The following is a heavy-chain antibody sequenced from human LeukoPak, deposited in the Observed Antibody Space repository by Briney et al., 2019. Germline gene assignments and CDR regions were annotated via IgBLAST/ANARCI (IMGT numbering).Heavy chain of an antibody. V-gene: IGHV3-30*04. CDR2: ISTDGNIK. J-gene: IGHJ5*02. CDR1: GFTFSSYA. D-gene: IGHD3-16*01. CDR3: AKDAGFLGLSVGWFDP. Sequence: PGRSLRLSCAASGFTFSSYAMHWVRQAPGKGLEWVAIISTDGNIKYYADSVKGRFTISRDNSKDTLYLQMNSLRAEDTAVYYCAKDAGFLGLSVGWFDPWGQGTLVTVSS.